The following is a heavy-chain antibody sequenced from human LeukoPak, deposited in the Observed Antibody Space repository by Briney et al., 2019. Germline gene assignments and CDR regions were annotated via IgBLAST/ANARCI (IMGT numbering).Heavy chain of an antibody. D-gene: IGHD5-24*01. CDR3: ARDGMATTIKHYYYGMDV. J-gene: IGHJ6*02. CDR1: GGSISSYY. CDR2: IYYSGST. V-gene: IGHV4-59*01. Sequence: SETLSLTCTVSGGSISSYYWSWIRQPPGTGLELIGYIYYSGSTNYNPSLKSRVTISVDTSKNQFSLKLSSVTAADTAVYYCARDGMATTIKHYYYGMDVWGQGTTVTVSS.